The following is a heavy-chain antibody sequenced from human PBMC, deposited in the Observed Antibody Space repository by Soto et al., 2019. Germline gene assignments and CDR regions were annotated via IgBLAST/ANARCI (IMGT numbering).Heavy chain of an antibody. D-gene: IGHD3-22*01. CDR1: GFTFSSYG. V-gene: IGHV3-33*01. CDR3: ASASLAYYYDSSGYYYFDY. Sequence: QVQLVESGGGVVQPGRSLRLSCAASGFTFSSYGMHWVRQAPGKGLEWVAVIWYDGSNKYYADSVKGRFTISRDNSKNTLHLQMTSLRAEDTAVYYCASASLAYYYDSSGYYYFDYWGQGTLVTVSS. J-gene: IGHJ4*02. CDR2: IWYDGSNK.